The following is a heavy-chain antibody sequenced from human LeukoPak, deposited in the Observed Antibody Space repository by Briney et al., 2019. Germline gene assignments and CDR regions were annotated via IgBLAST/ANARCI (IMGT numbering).Heavy chain of an antibody. V-gene: IGHV4-59*01. CDR1: GGSISSYY. CDR2: IYYSGST. J-gene: IGHJ4*02. Sequence: SETLSLTCTVSGGSISSYYWSWIPQPPGKGLEWIGYIYYSGSTNYNPSLKSRVTISVDTSKNQFSLKLSSVTAADTAVYYCARDGASSWYRYFDYWGQGTLVAVSS. D-gene: IGHD6-13*01. CDR3: ARDGASSWYRYFDY.